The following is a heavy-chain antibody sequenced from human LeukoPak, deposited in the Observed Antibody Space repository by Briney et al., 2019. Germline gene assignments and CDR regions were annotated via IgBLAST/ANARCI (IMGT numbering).Heavy chain of an antibody. V-gene: IGHV1-24*01. Sequence: ASVKVSCKVSGYTLTELSMHWVRQAPGKGLEWMGGFDPEDGETIYAQKFQGRVTMTEDTSTDTAYMELSSLRSEDTAVYYCATLKRLLWFGELLGNNWFDPWGQGTLVTVSS. CDR3: ATLKRLLWFGELLGNNWFDP. D-gene: IGHD3-10*01. CDR2: FDPEDGET. J-gene: IGHJ5*02. CDR1: GYTLTELS.